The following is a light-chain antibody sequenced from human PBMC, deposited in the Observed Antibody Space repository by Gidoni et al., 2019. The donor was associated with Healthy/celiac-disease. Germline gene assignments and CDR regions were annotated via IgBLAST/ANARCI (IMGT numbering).Light chain of an antibody. CDR2: AAS. V-gene: IGKV1-39*01. CDR1: QSISSY. CDR3: QQRYSTLTWT. J-gene: IGKJ1*01. Sequence: DIQITQSPSSLSASVGDRVTITCRASQSISSYLNGYQQKPGTAPKHLIYAASSLQSGVPSRFRGSGSGTDFTITISSLQPEDFATYYCQQRYSTLTWTFGQGTKVEIK.